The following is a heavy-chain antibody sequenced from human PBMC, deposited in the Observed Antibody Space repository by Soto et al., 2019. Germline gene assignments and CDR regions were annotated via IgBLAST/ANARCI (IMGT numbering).Heavy chain of an antibody. Sequence: VQLLESGGGLVQPGGSLRLSCAASGFSFSSYAMVWVRQAPGKGLEWVSVISARGGSSYFADSVKGRFTISRDNSKNVLSLEMNSLRAEDTAIYFGAKGSIEYRASVAKWGQGTLVLVSS. CDR1: GFSFSSYA. J-gene: IGHJ4*02. CDR2: ISARGGSS. D-gene: IGHD5-12*01. CDR3: AKGSIEYRASVAK. V-gene: IGHV3-23*01.